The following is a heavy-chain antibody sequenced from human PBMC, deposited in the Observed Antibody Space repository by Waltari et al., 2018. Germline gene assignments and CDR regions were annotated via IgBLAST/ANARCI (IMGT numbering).Heavy chain of an antibody. J-gene: IGHJ1*01. CDR1: GGSISSSSYY. D-gene: IGHD6-19*01. CDR3: ARHSSGWYTGEYFQH. V-gene: IGHV4-39*01. Sequence: QLQLQESGPGLVKPSETLSLTCTVSGGSISSSSYYWGWIRQPPGKGLEWIGRIDYSGSTYYHPSLKSQVTISVDTSKNQFSLKLSSVTAADTAVYYCARHSSGWYTGEYFQHWGQDTLVTVSS. CDR2: IDYSGST.